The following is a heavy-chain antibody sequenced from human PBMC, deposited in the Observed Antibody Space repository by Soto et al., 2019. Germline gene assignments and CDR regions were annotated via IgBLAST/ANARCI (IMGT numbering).Heavy chain of an antibody. V-gene: IGHV2-5*01. CDR1: RFSRSTSGLG. J-gene: IGHJ5*02. D-gene: IGHD1-1*01. CDR3: AHKKLEAPFTNWFDP. Sequence: GPTLFNPTQTLTLTCTFSRFSRSTSGLGVDWIRQPPGKALEWLALIYWYDDKRYSPSLKSRLTITEDTSKNQVVLTMTNMEPVDTATYYCAHKKLEAPFTNWFDPWGKGTVVTVSS. CDR2: IYWYDDK.